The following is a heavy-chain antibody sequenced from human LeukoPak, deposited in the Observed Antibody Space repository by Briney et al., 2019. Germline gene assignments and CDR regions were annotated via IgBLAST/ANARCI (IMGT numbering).Heavy chain of an antibody. V-gene: IGHV3-23*01. J-gene: IGHJ4*02. CDR2: IGASGDST. D-gene: IGHD2-2*02. CDR1: GFTFGSYV. Sequence: GGPLRLSCAASGFTFGSYVMTWVRQAPGRGLEWVSSIGASGDSTFYAVSVKGRFTISRDNSKNTVYLQLNSLRPEDTAVYYCANQAEGLYRPIDYWGQGTLVAVSS. CDR3: ANQAEGLYRPIDY.